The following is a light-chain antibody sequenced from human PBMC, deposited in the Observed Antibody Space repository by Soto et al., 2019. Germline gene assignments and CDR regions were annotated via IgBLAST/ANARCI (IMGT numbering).Light chain of an antibody. V-gene: IGLV1-40*01. CDR1: SSNIGAGYD. Sequence: QSVLTQPPSVSGAPGQRVTISCTGGSSNIGAGYDVHWYQQLPGTAPKLLIYGNSNRPSGVPDRFSGSKAGTSASLAITGLRAEDEADYYCQSYDSSLSGSGVFGGGTKVTVL. CDR2: GNS. CDR3: QSYDSSLSGSGV. J-gene: IGLJ3*02.